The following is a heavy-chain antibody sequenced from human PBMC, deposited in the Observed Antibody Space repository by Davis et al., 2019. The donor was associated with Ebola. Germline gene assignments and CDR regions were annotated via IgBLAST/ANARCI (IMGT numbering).Heavy chain of an antibody. CDR2: INHSGST. J-gene: IGHJ4*02. CDR3: ARGDFWSGYGR. Sequence: GSLRLSCAVYGGSFSCYYWSWIRQPPGKGLEWIGEINHSGSTNYNPSLKSRVTISVDTSKNQFSLKLSSVTAADTAVYYCARGDFWSGYGRWGQGTLVTVSS. V-gene: IGHV4-34*01. CDR1: GGSFSCYY. D-gene: IGHD3-3*01.